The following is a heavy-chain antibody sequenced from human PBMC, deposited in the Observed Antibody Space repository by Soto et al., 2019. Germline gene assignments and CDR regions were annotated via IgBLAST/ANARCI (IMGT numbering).Heavy chain of an antibody. CDR3: ASGYYDSSGLFDY. D-gene: IGHD3-22*01. J-gene: IGHJ4*02. CDR2: IYYSGST. V-gene: IGHV4-31*03. Sequence: PSETLSLTCTVSGGSISSGVYYWSWIRQHPGKGLEWIGYIYYSGSTYYNPSLKSRVTISVDTSKNQFSLKLSSVTAADTAVYYCASGYYDSSGLFDYWGQGTLVTVSS. CDR1: GGSISSGVYY.